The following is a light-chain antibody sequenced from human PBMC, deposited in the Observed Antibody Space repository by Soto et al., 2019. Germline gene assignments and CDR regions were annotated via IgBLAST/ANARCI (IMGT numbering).Light chain of an antibody. CDR3: QQYNSYSRT. V-gene: IGKV1-5*03. CDR1: QSISSW. CDR2: KAS. Sequence: DVQLIPHPFNPVSTVGGRVTLPWRASQSISSWLAWYQQKPGKAPKLLIYKASSLESGVPSRFSGSGSGTEFTLTISSLQPDDFATYYCQQYNSYSRTFGQGTKVAIK. J-gene: IGKJ1*01.